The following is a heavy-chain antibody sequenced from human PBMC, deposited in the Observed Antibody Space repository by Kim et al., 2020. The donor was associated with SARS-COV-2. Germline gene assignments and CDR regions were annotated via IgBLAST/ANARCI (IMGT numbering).Heavy chain of an antibody. V-gene: IGHV3-30*18. CDR3: AKEARAGPHPVWYFDL. CDR2: ISYDGSNK. CDR1: GFTFSSYG. D-gene: IGHD6-13*01. J-gene: IGHJ2*01. Sequence: GGSLRLSCAASGFTFSSYGMHWVRQAPGKGLEWVAVISYDGSNKYYADSVKGRFTISRDNSKNTLYLQMNSLRAEDTAVYYCAKEARAGPHPVWYFDLWGRGTLVTVSS.